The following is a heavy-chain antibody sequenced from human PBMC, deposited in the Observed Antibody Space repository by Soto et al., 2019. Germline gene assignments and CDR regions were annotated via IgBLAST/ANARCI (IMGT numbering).Heavy chain of an antibody. CDR3: GRHQGGGLVWLDP. V-gene: IGHV4-4*07. CDR2: IYASGGT. D-gene: IGHD3-16*01. J-gene: IGHJ5*02. Sequence: QVQLQESGPGLVKPSETLSLTCTVSGGSISGYYWNWIRQPAGKGLEWIGRIYASGGTSYKPSLGSRVTLSIDTSKNQFSLRLTSVTAAGTAVYYCGRHQGGGLVWLDPWGQGTVVTVSS. CDR1: GGSISGYY.